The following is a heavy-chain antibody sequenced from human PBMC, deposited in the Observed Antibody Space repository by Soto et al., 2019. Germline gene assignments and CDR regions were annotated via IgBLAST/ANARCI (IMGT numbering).Heavy chain of an antibody. Sequence: ESGGGLVKPGGSLRLSCAASGFSFDTYNMNWVRQAQGKGLEWVSSISSGRPDIFYADSVRGRFTISRDDAKKSLFLQMNSLRADDTAVYYCARDHLGIADWDFDLWGQGTLVTVSS. CDR2: ISSGRPDI. V-gene: IGHV3-21*01. J-gene: IGHJ4*02. D-gene: IGHD1-26*01. CDR1: GFSFDTYN. CDR3: ARDHLGIADWDFDL.